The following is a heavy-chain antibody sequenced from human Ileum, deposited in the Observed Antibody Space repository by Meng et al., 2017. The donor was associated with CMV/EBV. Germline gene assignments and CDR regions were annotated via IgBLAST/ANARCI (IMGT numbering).Heavy chain of an antibody. Sequence: LIFSCAASGFILSSYWMGWVRQAPGKGLEWVAIIGNDGNNKHYGDSVKGRFTISRDYSKNTLYLQTNSMKTEDTAVYYCEPNITIFGVDHFDYWGQGTLVTVSS. CDR2: IGNDGNNK. CDR3: EPNITIFGVDHFDY. V-gene: IGHV3-30*03. J-gene: IGHJ4*02. CDR1: GFILSSYW. D-gene: IGHD3-3*01.